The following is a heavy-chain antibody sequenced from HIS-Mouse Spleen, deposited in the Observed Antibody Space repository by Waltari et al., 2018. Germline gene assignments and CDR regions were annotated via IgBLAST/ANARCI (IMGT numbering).Heavy chain of an antibody. CDR1: GFTFSSYG. V-gene: IGHV3-30*18. CDR3: AKDKHHAFDY. J-gene: IGHJ4*02. Sequence: QVQLVESGGGVVQPGRSLRLSCAASGFTFSSYGMHWVRQAPGKGLEWVAVISYDGSNKYYADSVKGQFTISRDNSKNTLYLQMNSLRAEDTAVYYCAKDKHHAFDYWGQGTLVTVSS. CDR2: ISYDGSNK.